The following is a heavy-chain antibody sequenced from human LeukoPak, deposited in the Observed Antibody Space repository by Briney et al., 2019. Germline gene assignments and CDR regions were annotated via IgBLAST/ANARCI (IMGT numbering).Heavy chain of an antibody. Sequence: GGALRLSCEASRLTFSTYAMTWVRQAPGKGLEWGSGIGGSGSRTYYVDSVKGRFTIYRDNYKNTLYLQMNSLRDADTAVYYCAKDRNYGSGSYFVGFDYWGQGTLVTVSS. J-gene: IGHJ4*02. D-gene: IGHD3-10*01. CDR2: IGGSGSRT. CDR3: AKDRNYGSGSYFVGFDY. V-gene: IGHV3-23*01. CDR1: RLTFSTYA.